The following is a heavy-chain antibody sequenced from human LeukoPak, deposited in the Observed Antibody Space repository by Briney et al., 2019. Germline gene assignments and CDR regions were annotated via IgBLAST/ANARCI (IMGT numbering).Heavy chain of an antibody. CDR1: GFTCSTFW. V-gene: IGHV3-7*01. Sequence: GGSLSCSGAAYGFTCSTFWWTWDRQAQGIGRMGLANIKQDGSEKHYVDSVKGRFTISRDNAKNSLYLEMSSLRVEDTAVYYCARDAMSMGGAFDIWGRGTMVTVSS. CDR2: IKQDGSEK. CDR3: ARDAMSMGGAFDI. D-gene: IGHD4/OR15-4a*01. J-gene: IGHJ3*02.